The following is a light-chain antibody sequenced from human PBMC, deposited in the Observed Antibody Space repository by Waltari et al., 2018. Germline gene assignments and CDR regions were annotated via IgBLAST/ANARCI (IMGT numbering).Light chain of an antibody. CDR3: QQRRNWPLT. CDR2: DTS. J-gene: IGKJ4*01. CDR1: QSVNWH. Sequence: EIVLTQSPATLSLSPGERATLSPRASQSVNWHLPWYQQKPGQAPRLLIFDTSNRATGIPARFSGSGSETDFTLTISSLEPDDSAVYYCQQRRNWPLTFGGGTKVEIK. V-gene: IGKV3-11*01.